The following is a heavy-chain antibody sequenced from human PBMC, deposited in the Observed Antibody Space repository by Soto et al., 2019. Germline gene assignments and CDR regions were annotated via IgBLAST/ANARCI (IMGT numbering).Heavy chain of an antibody. CDR3: ARAPYCSSTSCARSAFDY. D-gene: IGHD2-2*01. CDR2: IYYSGST. J-gene: IGHJ4*02. V-gene: IGHV4-31*03. Sequence: PSETLSLTCTVSGGSISSGGYYWSWIRQHPGKGLEWIGYIYYSGSTYYNPSLKSRVTISVDTSNNQFSLKLSSVTAADTAVYYCARAPYCSSTSCARSAFDYWGQGTLVTVSS. CDR1: GGSISSGGYY.